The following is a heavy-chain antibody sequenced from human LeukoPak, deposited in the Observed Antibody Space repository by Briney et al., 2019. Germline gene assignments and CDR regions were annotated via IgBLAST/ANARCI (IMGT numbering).Heavy chain of an antibody. CDR1: GYSFTSYW. D-gene: IGHD6-19*01. J-gene: IGHJ4*02. CDR2: IYPGDSDT. CDR3: ARDASSSGWYEGLPFDY. Sequence: GESLKISCKGSGYSFTSYWIGWVRQMPGKGLEWMGIIYPGDSDTRYSPSFQGQVTISADKSISTAYLQWSSLRSEDTAVYYCARDASSSGWYEGLPFDYWGQGTLVTVSS. V-gene: IGHV5-51*01.